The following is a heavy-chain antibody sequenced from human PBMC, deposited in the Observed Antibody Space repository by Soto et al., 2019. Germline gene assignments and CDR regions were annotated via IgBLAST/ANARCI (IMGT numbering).Heavy chain of an antibody. D-gene: IGHD3-9*01. CDR1: GYTFTGYY. J-gene: IGHJ6*02. Sequence: ASVMVSCKASGYTFTGYYMHWVRQAPGQGLEWVGWINPNSGGTNYAQKFQGWVTMTRDTSISTAYMELSRLRSDDTAVYYCAREAHYDILTGPGPYYYGMDVWGQGTTVTSP. CDR2: INPNSGGT. V-gene: IGHV1-2*04. CDR3: AREAHYDILTGPGPYYYGMDV.